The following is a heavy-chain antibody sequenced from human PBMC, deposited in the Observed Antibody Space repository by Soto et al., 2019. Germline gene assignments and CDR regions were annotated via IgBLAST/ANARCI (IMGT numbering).Heavy chain of an antibody. J-gene: IGHJ3*02. D-gene: IGHD5-12*01. Sequence: LSLTCTVSGGSISGYFWSWIRQPPGKGLEWIGNADYTGNTNYNPSLNSRVTISVDTSKNQFSLILSSVTAADTAVYYCARRYSVYAPGSFDIWGQGTMVTVSS. V-gene: IGHV4-59*01. CDR1: GGSISGYF. CDR3: ARRYSVYAPGSFDI. CDR2: ADYTGNT.